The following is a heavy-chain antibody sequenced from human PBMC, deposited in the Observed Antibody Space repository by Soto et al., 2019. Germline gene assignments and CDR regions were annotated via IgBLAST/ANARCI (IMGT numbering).Heavy chain of an antibody. CDR2: VTADGGT. Sequence: EVQVLESGGGLVQPGGSLRLSCEGSGFTVSSHAMTWIRQAPGQVPEWVSTVTADGGTYYADSVKGRFAMARDTSENTLYLPMNSLGAEDSAAYYCAPHVSCSGGSCQYDAFAIRGQGTMVTVSS. V-gene: IGHV3-23*01. D-gene: IGHD2-15*01. CDR1: GFTVSSHA. J-gene: IGHJ3*02. CDR3: APHVSCSGGSCQYDAFAI.